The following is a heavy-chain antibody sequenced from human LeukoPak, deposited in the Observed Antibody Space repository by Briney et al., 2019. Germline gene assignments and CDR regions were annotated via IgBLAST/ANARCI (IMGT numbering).Heavy chain of an antibody. Sequence: PSQTLSLTCTVSGGSISSGGYYWSWIRQHPGKGLEWVGYIYYSGSTYYNPSLKSRVTISVDTSKNQFSLKLSSVTAADTAVYYCARSWAGSSWSQGETGPTGYFDLWGRGTLVTVSS. CDR1: GGSISSGGYY. CDR2: IYYSGST. CDR3: ARSWAGSSWSQGETGPTGYFDL. J-gene: IGHJ2*01. D-gene: IGHD6-13*01. V-gene: IGHV4-31*03.